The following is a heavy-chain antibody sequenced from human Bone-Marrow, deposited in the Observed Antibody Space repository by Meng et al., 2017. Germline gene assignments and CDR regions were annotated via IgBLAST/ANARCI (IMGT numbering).Heavy chain of an antibody. CDR2: LYSDATA. D-gene: IGHD3-22*01. J-gene: IGHJ4*02. V-gene: IGHV3-66*02. CDR3: TRRFYYDSGGYYHFES. CDR1: GFTVSSIE. Sequence: GESLKISCAASGFTVSSIEMTWVRQAPGKGLEWVSVLYSDATAYYADSVKGRFTISRDNSKNTVYLQMNNLRAEDTAVYYCTRRFYYDSGGYYHFESWGQGTLVTVSS.